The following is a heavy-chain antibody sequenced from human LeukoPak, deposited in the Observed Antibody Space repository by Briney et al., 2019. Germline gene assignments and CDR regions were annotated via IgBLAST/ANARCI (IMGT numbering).Heavy chain of an antibody. CDR1: GASISGYY. V-gene: IGHV4-59*01. CDR2: IYNSVN. J-gene: IGHJ4*02. Sequence: PSETLSLTCTVSGASISGYYWCWIRQPPGKGLEYIGYIYNSVNDYNPSLKGRVIISSDPSKNQFSLRLSFMTAADTAVYYCAILPTLWGQGTLVTVSS. CDR3: AILPTL.